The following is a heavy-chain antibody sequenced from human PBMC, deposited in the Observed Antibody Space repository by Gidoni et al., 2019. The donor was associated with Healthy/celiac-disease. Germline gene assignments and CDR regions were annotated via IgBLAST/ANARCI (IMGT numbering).Heavy chain of an antibody. Sequence: EVQLVESGGGLVQPGGSLRLSCAASGFTFSSYWRGWVRQAPGKGLEWLANIKQDGSEKYYVDSVKGRFTISRDNAKNSLYLQMNSLRAEDTAVYYCARTTTYYDFWSGPFDYWGQGTLVTVSS. CDR2: IKQDGSEK. J-gene: IGHJ4*02. CDR3: ARTTTYYDFWSGPFDY. D-gene: IGHD3-3*01. V-gene: IGHV3-7*01. CDR1: GFTFSSYW.